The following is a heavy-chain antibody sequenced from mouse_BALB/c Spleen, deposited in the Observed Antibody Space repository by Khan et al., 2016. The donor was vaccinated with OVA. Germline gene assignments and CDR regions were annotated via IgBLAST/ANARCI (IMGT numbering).Heavy chain of an antibody. V-gene: IGHV9-3-1*01. CDR1: GYTFTNYG. CDR3: ARGYWYFDV. D-gene: IGHD2-2*01. CDR2: INTYTGEP. J-gene: IGHJ1*01. Sequence: QIQLVQSGPELKKPGETVKISYKASGYTFTNYGMNWVKQPPGKGLKWMGWINTYTGEPTYVDDFKGRFAFSLETSASTAYLQINNLKNEDTATYFCARGYWYFDVWGAGTTVTVSS.